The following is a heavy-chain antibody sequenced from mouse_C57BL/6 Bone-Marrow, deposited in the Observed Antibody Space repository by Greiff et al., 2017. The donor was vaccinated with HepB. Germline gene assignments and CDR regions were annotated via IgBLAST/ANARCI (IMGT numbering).Heavy chain of an antibody. V-gene: IGHV14-1*01. J-gene: IGHJ2*01. CDR2: IDPEDGDT. CDR1: GFNIKDYY. Sequence: VQLQQSGAELVRPGASVKLSCTASGFNIKDYYMHWVKQRPEQGLEWIGRIDPEDGDTEYAPKFQGKATMTADTSSNTAYLQLSSLTSEDTAVYYCTTLIYDYGSSYPFDYWGQGTTLTVSS. CDR3: TTLIYDYGSSYPFDY. D-gene: IGHD1-1*01.